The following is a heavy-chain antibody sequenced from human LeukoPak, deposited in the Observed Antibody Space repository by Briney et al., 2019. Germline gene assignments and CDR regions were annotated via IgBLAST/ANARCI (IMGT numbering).Heavy chain of an antibody. D-gene: IGHD3-22*01. CDR1: GYSFAGYY. Sequence: ASVKVSCKASGYSFAGYYIHWVRQAPGQGLEWMGWINPNRGATNYAQKFQDRVAMTRDTSISTAYMELSRLRSDDTAVHYCARDQNYYDTATYYGIDYWGQGTLVTVSS. V-gene: IGHV1-2*02. J-gene: IGHJ4*02. CDR2: INPNRGAT. CDR3: ARDQNYYDTATYYGIDY.